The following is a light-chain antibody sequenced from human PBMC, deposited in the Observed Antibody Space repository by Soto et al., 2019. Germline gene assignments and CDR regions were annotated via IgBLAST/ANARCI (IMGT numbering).Light chain of an antibody. J-gene: IGLJ2*01. CDR1: SSDVGSRNL. V-gene: IGLV2-23*01. CDR2: EDN. CDR3: CSYAGSAIVI. Sequence: QSALTQPASVSGSPGQSITISCTGTSSDVGSRNLVSWYQQHPGKAPKLMIYEDNKRPSGVSYRFSGSKSDTTASLTISELQAEDEADYYCCSYAGSAIVIFGGGTKLTVL.